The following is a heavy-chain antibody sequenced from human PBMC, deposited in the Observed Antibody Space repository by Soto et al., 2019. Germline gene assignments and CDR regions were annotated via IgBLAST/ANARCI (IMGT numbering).Heavy chain of an antibody. CDR1: GGSISSYY. V-gene: IGHV4-59*01. D-gene: IGHD3-3*01. CDR3: ASQGNDFWSGYYPFFAY. CDR2: IYYSGST. J-gene: IGHJ4*02. Sequence: QVQLQESGPGLVKPSETLSLTCTVSGGSISSYYWSWIRQPPGKGLEWIGYIYYSGSTNYNPSLKRPVPRSLDTSKNQFSLKLSAVPAADTAVYYCASQGNDFWSGYYPFFAYWGQGTLVTVSS.